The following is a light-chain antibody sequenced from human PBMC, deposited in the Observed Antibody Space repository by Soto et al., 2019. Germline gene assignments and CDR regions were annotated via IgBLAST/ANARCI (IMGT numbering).Light chain of an antibody. CDR1: QDIDNY. CDR3: QQLESYPST. Sequence: PSSLSASVGDRVTITCQASQDIDNYLNWYQQKPGKAPKLLIYAASTLQSGVPSRFSGSGSGTDFTLTISSLQPEDFATYYCQQLESYPSTFGGGTKVDIK. V-gene: IGKV1-9*01. J-gene: IGKJ4*01. CDR2: AAS.